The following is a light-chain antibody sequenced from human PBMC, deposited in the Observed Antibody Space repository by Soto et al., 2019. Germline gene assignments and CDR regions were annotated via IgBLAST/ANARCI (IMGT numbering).Light chain of an antibody. V-gene: IGKV3-15*01. CDR3: QQYNVWPLT. CDR1: DSVSSN. J-gene: IGKJ4*01. CDR2: VAS. Sequence: IVMTQSTPTLSVAAGERATLCCRASDSVSSNLAWYQQKHGQTPKLLIYVASTSATGIPARFSGSGSGTEFTLTISSLQSEDFAIYYCQQYNVWPLTFGGGTKVEFK.